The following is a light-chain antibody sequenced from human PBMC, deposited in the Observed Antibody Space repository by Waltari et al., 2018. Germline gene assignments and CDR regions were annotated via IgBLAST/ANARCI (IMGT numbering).Light chain of an antibody. V-gene: IGLV2-23*01. J-gene: IGLJ1*01. Sequence: QSALTQPASVSGSPGQSLTIPCPGTSGDIGGYNLVSWYQQHPGKAPKLMIYEGNKRPSGVSNRFSGSKSGNTASLTISGLQAEDEADYYCSSYADSNICVFGSGTKVTVL. CDR2: EGN. CDR1: SGDIGGYNL. CDR3: SSYADSNICV.